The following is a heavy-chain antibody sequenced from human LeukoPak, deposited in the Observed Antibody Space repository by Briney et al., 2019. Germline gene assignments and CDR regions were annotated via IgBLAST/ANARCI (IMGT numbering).Heavy chain of an antibody. CDR1: GGSISSGSYY. J-gene: IGHJ4*02. CDR3: ARDVGAGIAAAFDY. Sequence: PSETLSLTCTVSGGSISSGSYYWGWIRQPPGMGLEWIGSIYYSGTTYYNPSLKSRVTMSVDTSKNQFSLKLTSVTAANTAVYYCARDVGAGIAAAFDYWGQGTLVTVSS. V-gene: IGHV4-39*07. CDR2: IYYSGTT. D-gene: IGHD6-13*01.